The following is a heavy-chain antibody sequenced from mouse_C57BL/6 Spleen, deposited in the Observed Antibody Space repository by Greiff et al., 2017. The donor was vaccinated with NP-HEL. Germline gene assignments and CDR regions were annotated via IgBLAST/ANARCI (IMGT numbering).Heavy chain of an antibody. J-gene: IGHJ3*01. CDR3: ARDGSSRAWFAY. D-gene: IGHD1-1*01. CDR1: GYAFSSSW. CDR2: IYPGDGDT. V-gene: IGHV1-82*01. Sequence: QVQLKESGPELVKPGASVKISCKASGYAFSSSWMNWVKQRPGKGLEWIGRIYPGDGDTNYNGKFKGKATLTADKSSSTAYMQLSSLTSEDSAVYFCARDGSSRAWFAYWGQGTLVTVSA.